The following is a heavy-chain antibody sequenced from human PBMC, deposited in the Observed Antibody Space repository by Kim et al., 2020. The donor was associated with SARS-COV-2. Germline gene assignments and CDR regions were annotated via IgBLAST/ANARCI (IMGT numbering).Heavy chain of an antibody. CDR3: ARRVSVAGFFDY. D-gene: IGHD6-19*01. Sequence: GGSLRLSCAASGFTFSSYSMNWVRQAPGKGLEWVSSISSSSSYIYYADSVKGRFTISRDNAKNSLYLQMNSLRAEDTAVYYCARRVSVAGFFDYWGQGTLVTVSS. CDR2: ISSSSSYI. CDR1: GFTFSSYS. V-gene: IGHV3-21*01. J-gene: IGHJ4*02.